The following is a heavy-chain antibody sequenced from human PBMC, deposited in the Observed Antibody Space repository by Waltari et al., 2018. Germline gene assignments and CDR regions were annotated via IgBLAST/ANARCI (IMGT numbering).Heavy chain of an antibody. CDR1: GDTFTDNY. D-gene: IGHD3-10*01. CDR3: AAALGGGISASRPFHF. V-gene: IGHV1-69-2*01. CDR2: LDPEDGQA. Sequence: EVQLLQSGAEVKKPGTPVKISCKVSGDTFTDNYIHWIQQAPGKGLQWMGRLDPEDGQAVYEEKFQGRVTMTADTSIHTAYMELTSLTSEDTAFYYCAAALGGGISASRPFHFWGQGTMITVSS. J-gene: IGHJ3*01.